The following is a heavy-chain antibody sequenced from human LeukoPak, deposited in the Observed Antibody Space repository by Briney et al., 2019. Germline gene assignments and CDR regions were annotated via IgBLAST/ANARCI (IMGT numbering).Heavy chain of an antibody. J-gene: IGHJ4*02. CDR1: GGSFSGYY. CDR2: INHSGNT. CDR3: ARMPKPRTYYYDSSGYNPHFDY. D-gene: IGHD3-22*01. Sequence: NSSETLSPTCAVYGGSFSGYYWSWIRQPPGKGLEWIGEINHSGNTNYNPSLKSRVTMSVDTSNNQFSLKLSSVTAADTAVYFCARMPKPRTYYYDSSGYNPHFDYWGQGTLVTVSS. V-gene: IGHV4-34*01.